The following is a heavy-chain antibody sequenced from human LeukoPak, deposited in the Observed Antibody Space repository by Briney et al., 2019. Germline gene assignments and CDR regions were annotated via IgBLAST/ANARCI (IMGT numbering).Heavy chain of an antibody. CDR3: AREGTSSSWSWFDP. Sequence: GSSVKVSCKASGGTFSSYAISWVRQAPGQGLEWMGGIIPIFGTANYAQKFQGRVTITADKSTSTAYMELSSLRSEDTAVYYCAREGTSSSWSWFDPWGQGTLVTVSS. CDR1: GGTFSSYA. V-gene: IGHV1-69*06. CDR2: IIPIFGTA. D-gene: IGHD6-13*01. J-gene: IGHJ5*02.